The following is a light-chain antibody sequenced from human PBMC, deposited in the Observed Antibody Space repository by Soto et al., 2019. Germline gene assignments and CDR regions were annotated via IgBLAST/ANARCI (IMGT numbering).Light chain of an antibody. CDR1: QSISSSY. CDR3: QQYGSSFRYT. Sequence: EIVLTQSPGTLSLSPGERATLSCRASQSISSSYLTGYQQKPGQAPRLLIYGASNRATGIPDRFSGSGSGTDFTLTISRLEPEDFAVYYCQQYGSSFRYTFGQGTKLEIK. CDR2: GAS. V-gene: IGKV3-20*01. J-gene: IGKJ2*01.